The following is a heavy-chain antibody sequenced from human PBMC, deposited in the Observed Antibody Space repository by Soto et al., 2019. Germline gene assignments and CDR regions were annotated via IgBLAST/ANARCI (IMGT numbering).Heavy chain of an antibody. CDR2: INHSGST. CDR1: GGSFSGYY. J-gene: IGHJ6*02. V-gene: IGHV4-34*01. D-gene: IGHD2-2*01. CDR3: ARSLPSIVVVPAAIFDYYYYYGMDV. Sequence: SETLSLTCAVYGGSFSGYYWTWIRQPPGKGLEWIGEINHSGSTNCNPSLKSRVTISVDTSKNQFSLKLSSVTAADTAVYYCARSLPSIVVVPAAIFDYYYYYGMDVWGQGTTVT.